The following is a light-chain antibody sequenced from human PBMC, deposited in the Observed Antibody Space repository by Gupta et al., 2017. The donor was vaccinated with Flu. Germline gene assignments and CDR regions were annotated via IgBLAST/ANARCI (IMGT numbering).Light chain of an antibody. Sequence: QSVLTQPPSASGTPGQRVTISCSGSSSNIGSNTVNWYQQPPGTAHKRRIYSNNQRPSGVPDRFSGSKSGTSASLAISGLQSEDEADYDWAAWDDSLNGHVLFGGGTKLTVL. V-gene: IGLV1-44*01. CDR3: AAWDDSLNGHVL. J-gene: IGLJ2*01. CDR1: SSNIGSNT. CDR2: SNN.